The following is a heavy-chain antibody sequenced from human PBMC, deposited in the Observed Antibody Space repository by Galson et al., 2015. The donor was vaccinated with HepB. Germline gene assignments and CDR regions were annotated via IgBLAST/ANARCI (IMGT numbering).Heavy chain of an antibody. V-gene: IGHV3-23*01. CDR1: GFTFSNYA. CDR2: IGPSDGNT. Sequence: SLRLSCAASGFTFSNYAMSWVRQAPGKGLEWVSGIGPSDGNTYHADSVKGRFTISRDNSKNMLYLQMNSLRADDTAVYYCAKDRGTMIVVAPDFDFWGQGTLVTVSS. D-gene: IGHD3-22*01. J-gene: IGHJ4*02. CDR3: AKDRGTMIVVAPDFDF.